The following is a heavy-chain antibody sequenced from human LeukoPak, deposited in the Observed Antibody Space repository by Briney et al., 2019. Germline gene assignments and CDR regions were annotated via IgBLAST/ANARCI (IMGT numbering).Heavy chain of an antibody. CDR1: GFTFGDYA. V-gene: IGHV3-21*01. Sequence: GGSLRLSCTASGFTFGDYAMSWVRQAPGKGLEWVSSISSSSSYIYYADSVKGRFTISRDNAKNSLYLQMNSLRAEDTAVYYCARDLNYYGSGSYFDYWGQGTLVTVSS. CDR3: ARDLNYYGSGSYFDY. J-gene: IGHJ4*02. D-gene: IGHD3-10*01. CDR2: ISSSSSYI.